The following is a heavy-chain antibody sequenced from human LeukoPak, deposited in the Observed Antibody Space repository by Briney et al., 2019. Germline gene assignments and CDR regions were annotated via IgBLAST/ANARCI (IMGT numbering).Heavy chain of an antibody. Sequence: GGSLRLSCTASGFTLSFYAMRWVRQAPGKGLEWVSYISYSGSTTSYADSVKGRFTISRDNAKNSLYLQMNSLRAEDTAVYYCARAGPPAFDPWGQGTLVTVSS. CDR2: ISYSGSTT. CDR3: ARAGPPAFDP. V-gene: IGHV3-48*03. J-gene: IGHJ5*02. CDR1: GFTLSFYA.